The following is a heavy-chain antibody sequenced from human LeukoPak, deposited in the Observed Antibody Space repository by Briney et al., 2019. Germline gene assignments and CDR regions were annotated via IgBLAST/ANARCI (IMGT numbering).Heavy chain of an antibody. V-gene: IGHV1-2*02. CDR2: INPNSGGT. CDR1: GYTFTGYY. CDR3: ARDQTSREYSYGPYYYYYMDV. J-gene: IGHJ6*03. Sequence: VASVKVSCKASGYTFTGYYMHWLRQAPGQGLEWMGWINPNSGGTNYAQKFQGRVTMTRDTSVSTAYMELSRLRSDDTAVYYCARDQTSREYSYGPYYYYYMDVWGKGTTVTVSS. D-gene: IGHD5-18*01.